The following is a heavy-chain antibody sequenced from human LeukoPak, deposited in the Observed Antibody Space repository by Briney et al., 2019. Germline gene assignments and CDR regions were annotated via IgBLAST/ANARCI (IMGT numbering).Heavy chain of an antibody. CDR2: FFHSGST. Sequence: PSETLSLTCTVSGGSISSSNYYWGWIRQPPGKGLEWIVSFFHSGSTYYNPSLKSRVTISADTSKNQFSLRLSSVTAADTAVYYCARNFQLLTLQPPFDYWGQGTLVTVSS. CDR3: ARNFQLLTLQPPFDY. CDR1: GGSISSSNYY. V-gene: IGHV4-39*01. J-gene: IGHJ4*02. D-gene: IGHD1-1*01.